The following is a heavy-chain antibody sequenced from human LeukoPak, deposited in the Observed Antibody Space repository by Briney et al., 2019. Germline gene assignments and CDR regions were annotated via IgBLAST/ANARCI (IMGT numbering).Heavy chain of an antibody. V-gene: IGHV3-23*01. J-gene: IGHJ5*02. D-gene: IGHD3-3*01. CDR3: ARESIRSGSLKWFDP. Sequence: GGXLRLSCAASGFTFTSHVMSWVRQTPGKELEWVSAINGSGHTTYYADSVRGGFIISRDNYKKMLYLQMSSLRAEDTATYYCARESIRSGSLKWFDPWGQGTLVTVSS. CDR2: INGSGHTT. CDR1: GFTFTSHV.